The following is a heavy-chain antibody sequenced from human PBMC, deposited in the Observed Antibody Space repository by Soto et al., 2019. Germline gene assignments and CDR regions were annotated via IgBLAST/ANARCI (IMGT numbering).Heavy chain of an antibody. D-gene: IGHD6-25*01. CDR2: ISYDGSIA. V-gene: IGHV3-30*18. J-gene: IGHJ4*02. CDR3: PKEGAPRVAAYSDY. CDR1: GFTFSSYG. Sequence: QVQLVESGGGVVQPGRSLRLSCAASGFTFSSYGMHWVRQAPGKGLEWVAVISYDGSIAYYGDSVKGRFTISRDTSRDKLFLQMNSLRTEDTALYYCPKEGAPRVAAYSDYWGQGTLVTVSS.